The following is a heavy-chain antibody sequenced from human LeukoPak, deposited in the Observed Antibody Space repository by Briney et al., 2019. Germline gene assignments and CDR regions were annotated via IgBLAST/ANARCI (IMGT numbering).Heavy chain of an antibody. CDR1: GFTFNTYG. V-gene: IGHV3-30*02. Sequence: GGSLRLSCTASGFTFNTYGMHWVRQPPGKGLEWVAFITHDGGDEYYADSVKGRFTISRDSSKTTLYLQMNSLRAEDTAVYYCYTDIVTVPAPDYWGQGALVTVSS. CDR2: ITHDGGDE. D-gene: IGHD2-2*01. CDR3: YTDIVTVPAPDY. J-gene: IGHJ4*02.